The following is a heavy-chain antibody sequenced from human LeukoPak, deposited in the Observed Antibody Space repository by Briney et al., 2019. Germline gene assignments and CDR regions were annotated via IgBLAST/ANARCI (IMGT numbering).Heavy chain of an antibody. J-gene: IGHJ5*02. D-gene: IGHD5-24*01. Sequence: SVKVSCKASGGTFSSYAISWVRQAPGQGLEWMGGIIPIFGTANYAQKFQGRVTITADKSTSTAYMELSSLRSEDTAVYYCARDPRLQFGFDPWGQGTLVTVSS. CDR1: GGTFSSYA. CDR3: ARDPRLQFGFDP. CDR2: IIPIFGTA. V-gene: IGHV1-69*06.